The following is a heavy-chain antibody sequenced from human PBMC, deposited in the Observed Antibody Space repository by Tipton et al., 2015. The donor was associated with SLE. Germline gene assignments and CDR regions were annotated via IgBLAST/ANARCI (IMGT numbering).Heavy chain of an antibody. CDR1: GGSFSTYY. CDR2: IYYSGST. J-gene: IGHJ4*02. Sequence: GLVKPSETLSLTCTVSGGSFSTYYWSWLRQPPGKGLEWVGYIYYSGSTYYNPSLKSRVTISIDTSKIQSSLKLRSVTAADTAVYYCARGMVRDSDWPQFDYWGQGTLVTVSS. D-gene: IGHD3-9*01. V-gene: IGHV4-59*12. CDR3: ARGMVRDSDWPQFDY.